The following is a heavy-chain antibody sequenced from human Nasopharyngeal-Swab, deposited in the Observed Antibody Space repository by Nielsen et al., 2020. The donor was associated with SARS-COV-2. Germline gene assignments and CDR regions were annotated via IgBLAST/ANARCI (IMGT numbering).Heavy chain of an antibody. D-gene: IGHD6-13*01. CDR2: IYYSGST. J-gene: IGHJ5*02. V-gene: IGHV4-39*07. Sequence: WIRQPPGKGPEWIGSIYYSGSTYYNPSLKSRVTISVDTSKNQFSLKLSSVTAADTAVYYCASSSWDNWFDPWGQGTLVTVSS. CDR3: ASSSWDNWFDP.